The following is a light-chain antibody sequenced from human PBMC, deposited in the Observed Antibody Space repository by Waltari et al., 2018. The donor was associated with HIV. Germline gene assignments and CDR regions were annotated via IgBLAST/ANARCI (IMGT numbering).Light chain of an antibody. J-gene: IGLJ2*01. V-gene: IGLV2-8*01. CDR3: SSYAGSNNLL. Sequence: SALTQPPSASGSPGQPVTISCIGTSSDVGSYNFVPWYKQHPGKAPKLLIFEVSKRPSGVPVRFSGSKSGNTASLTVSGLQPEDEADYYCSSYAGSNNLLFGGGTKLTVL. CDR2: EVS. CDR1: SSDVGSYNF.